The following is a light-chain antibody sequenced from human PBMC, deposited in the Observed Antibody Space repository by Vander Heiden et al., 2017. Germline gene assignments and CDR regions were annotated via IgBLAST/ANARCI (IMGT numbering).Light chain of an antibody. CDR2: KDS. V-gene: IGLV3-25*03. CDR1: ALPKQY. CDR3: QSADSSGTYRV. Sequence: SYELTQPPSVAGSPGQTARITCSGDALPKQYAYWYQQKPGQAPVLVIYKDSERPSGIPERFSASSSGTTVTLTIRGVQAEDEADYYCQSADSSGTYRVFGGGTELTVL. J-gene: IGLJ3*02.